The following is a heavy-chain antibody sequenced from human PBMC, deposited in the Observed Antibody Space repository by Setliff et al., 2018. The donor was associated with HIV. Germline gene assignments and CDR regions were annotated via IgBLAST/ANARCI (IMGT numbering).Heavy chain of an antibody. J-gene: IGHJ4*02. CDR3: ARVYCSTRSCVDEWYFDY. Sequence: ASVKVSCKASGYIFTDYYLHWVRQAPGQGLEWMGVINPYGGAADFAQRFGDRLAMTTDTSTSTVFLELSSLRSEDTAIYSCARVYCSTRSCVDEWYFDYWGQGTLVTVSS. D-gene: IGHD2-2*01. CDR1: GYIFTDYY. CDR2: INPYGGAA. V-gene: IGHV1-46*01.